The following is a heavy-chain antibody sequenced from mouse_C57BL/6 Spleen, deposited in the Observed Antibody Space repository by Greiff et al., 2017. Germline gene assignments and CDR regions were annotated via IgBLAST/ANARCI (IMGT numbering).Heavy chain of an antibody. CDR3: TRWENDYDGYAMDY. J-gene: IGHJ4*01. D-gene: IGHD2-4*01. V-gene: IGHV1-5*01. Sequence: EVQLQQSGTVLARPGASVKMSCKTSGYTFTSYWMHWVKQRPGQGLEWIGAIYPGNSDTSYNQKFKGKAKLTAVTSASTAYMELSSLTTEDSAVYYCTRWENDYDGYAMDYWGQGTSVTVSS. CDR2: IYPGNSDT. CDR1: GYTFTSYW.